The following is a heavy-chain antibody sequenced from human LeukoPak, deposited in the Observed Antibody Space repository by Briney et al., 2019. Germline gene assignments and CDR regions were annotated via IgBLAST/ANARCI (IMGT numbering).Heavy chain of an antibody. D-gene: IGHD1-26*01. J-gene: IGHJ4*02. CDR2: IYYSGST. CDR1: GGSISSYY. Sequence: SETLSLTCTVSGGSISSYYWSWLRQPPGKGLEWIGYIYYSGSTNHNPSLKSRVTISVDTSKNQFSLRLNSVTAADTAVYYCARSRYTGSSRLDYWGQGSLVTVSS. V-gene: IGHV4-59*08. CDR3: ARSRYTGSSRLDY.